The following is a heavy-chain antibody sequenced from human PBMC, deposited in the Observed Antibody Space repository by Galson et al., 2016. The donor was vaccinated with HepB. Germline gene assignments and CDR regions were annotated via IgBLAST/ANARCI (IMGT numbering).Heavy chain of an antibody. V-gene: IGHV4-59*08. CDR3: ARHLDPQSESYYYYYYGMDV. CDR2: IYYSGST. D-gene: IGHD1-14*01. CDR1: GGSISSYY. J-gene: IGHJ6*02. Sequence: EPLSLTCTVSGGSISSYYWSWIRQPPGKGLEWIGYIYYSGSTNYNPSLKSRVTISVDTSKNQFPLKLSSVTAADTAVYYCARHLDPQSESYYYYYYGMDVWGQGTTVTVSS.